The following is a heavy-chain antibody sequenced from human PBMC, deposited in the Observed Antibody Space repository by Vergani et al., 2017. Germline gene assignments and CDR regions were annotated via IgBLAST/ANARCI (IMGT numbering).Heavy chain of an antibody. J-gene: IGHJ2*01. CDR3: ARHENYYDSSGYYHRKQNWYFDL. D-gene: IGHD3-22*01. Sequence: QVQLQESGPGLVKPSETLSLTCAVYGGSFSGYYWGWIRQPPGKGLEWIGSIYYSGSTYYNPSLKSRVTISVDTSKNQFSLKLSSVTAADTAVYYCARHENYYDSSGYYHRKQNWYFDLWGRGTLVTVSS. CDR2: IYYSGST. V-gene: IGHV4-39*01. CDR1: GGSFSGYY.